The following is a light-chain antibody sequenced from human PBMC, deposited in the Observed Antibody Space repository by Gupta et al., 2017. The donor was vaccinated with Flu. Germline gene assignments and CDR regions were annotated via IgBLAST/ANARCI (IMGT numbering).Light chain of an antibody. CDR3: DAWEDSRNGHYV. Sequence: QSVLAQPPSASGTPGQRVTISCSGSSSNIGSNAVNWYQHIPGTAPKLLIYGNNQRPSGGPDRFSGSKSGTSAALAISGLQAEEEADYYCDAWEDSRNGHYVFGTGTKVTAL. J-gene: IGLJ1*01. CDR2: GNN. V-gene: IGLV1-44*01. CDR1: SSNIGSNA.